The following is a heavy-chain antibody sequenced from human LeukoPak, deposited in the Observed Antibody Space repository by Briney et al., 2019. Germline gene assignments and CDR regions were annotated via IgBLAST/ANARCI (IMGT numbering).Heavy chain of an antibody. CDR2: ITIGGDT. CDR1: GFTFSSYA. Sequence: GGSLRLSCAASGFTFSSYAMTWVRQAPGKGLEWVSGITIGGDTFYADSVKGRFTISRDNSKNTLYLQMNSLRAEDTAVYYCARVGAGSSFDYWGQGTLVTVSS. CDR3: ARVGAGSSFDY. D-gene: IGHD1-26*01. J-gene: IGHJ4*02. V-gene: IGHV3-23*01.